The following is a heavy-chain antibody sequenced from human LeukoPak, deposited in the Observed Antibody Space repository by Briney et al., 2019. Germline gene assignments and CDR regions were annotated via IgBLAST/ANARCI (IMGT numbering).Heavy chain of an antibody. J-gene: IGHJ5*02. V-gene: IGHV3-11*06. CDR2: ISSSSSYT. D-gene: IGHD6-13*01. Sequence: PGGSLRLSCAASGFTFSDYYMSWIRQAPGKGLEWVSYISSSSSYTNYVDSVKGRFTISRDNAKNSLYLQMNSLRAEDTAVYYCARGGRYSSSAFDPWGQGTLVTVSS. CDR3: ARGGRYSSSAFDP. CDR1: GFTFSDYY.